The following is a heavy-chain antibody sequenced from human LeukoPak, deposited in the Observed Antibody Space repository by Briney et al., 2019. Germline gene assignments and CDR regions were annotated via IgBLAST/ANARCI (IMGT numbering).Heavy chain of an antibody. CDR2: IGSSGSTI. CDR1: GFTFSDYY. V-gene: IGHV3-11*04. Sequence: PGGSLRLSCAASGFTFSDYYMSWIRQAPGKGLEWVSYIGSSGSTIYYADSVKGRFTISRDNAKNSLYLQMNSLRAEDAAVYYCARGKQRRCSSSSCYTESDYWGQGILVTVSS. J-gene: IGHJ4*02. D-gene: IGHD2-2*02. CDR3: ARGKQRRCSSSSCYTESDY.